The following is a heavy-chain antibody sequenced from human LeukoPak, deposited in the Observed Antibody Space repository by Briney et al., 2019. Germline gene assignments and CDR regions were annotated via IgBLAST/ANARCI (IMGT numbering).Heavy chain of an antibody. CDR1: GGTFSSYA. D-gene: IGHD2-15*01. CDR2: IIPIFGTA. Sequence: GASVKVSCKASGGTFSSYAISWVRQAPGQGLEWMGGIIPIFGTANYAQKFQGRVTITADKSTSTAYMELSSLRSEDTAVYYCASRARAVVVPSGAHYYMDVWGKGTTVTVSS. J-gene: IGHJ6*03. V-gene: IGHV1-69*06. CDR3: ASRARAVVVPSGAHYYMDV.